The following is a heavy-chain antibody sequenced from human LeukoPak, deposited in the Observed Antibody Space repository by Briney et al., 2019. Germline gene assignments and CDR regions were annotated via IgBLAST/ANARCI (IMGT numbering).Heavy chain of an antibody. CDR3: ARDNSLFLMRGDFDY. CDR1: GFTFSSYG. CDR2: IWYDGSNK. V-gene: IGHV3-33*01. J-gene: IGHJ4*02. Sequence: GGSLRLSCAASGFTFSSYGMHWVRQAPGKGLEWVAVIWYDGSNKYYADSVKGRFTISRDNSKNTLYLQMNSLRAEDTAVYYCARDNSLFLMRGDFDYWGQGTLVTVSS. D-gene: IGHD2/OR15-2a*01.